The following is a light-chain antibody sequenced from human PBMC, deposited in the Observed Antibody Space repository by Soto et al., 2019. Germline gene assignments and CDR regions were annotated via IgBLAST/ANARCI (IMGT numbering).Light chain of an antibody. CDR1: QSISRR. CDR2: DVS. V-gene: IGKV1-5*01. CDR3: QQYNSYSWT. J-gene: IGKJ1*01. Sequence: DIQMTHSPSTLSASVGDRVIITCRASQSISRRLAWYQQKPGKAPRILIYDVSTLESGVPSRFRGSGSGTEFTLTISGLQPDDFETYYCQQYNSYSWTFGQGTKVDIK.